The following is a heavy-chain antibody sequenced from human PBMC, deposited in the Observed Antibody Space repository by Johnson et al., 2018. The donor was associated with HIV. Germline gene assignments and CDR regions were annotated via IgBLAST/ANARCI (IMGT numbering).Heavy chain of an antibody. CDR3: AREGQTLVPGPRVAFEI. J-gene: IGHJ3*02. CDR2: ISYDGSNK. Sequence: QVQLVESGGGLVKPGGSLRLSCAAPGFTFSSYAMHWVRQAPGKGLEWVAVISYDGSNKYYADSVKGRFTISRDNSKNTLSLQMNRLRAEDTAVDDVAREGQTLVPGPRVAFEIGGQGTMVTVSS. CDR1: GFTFSSYA. V-gene: IGHV3-30*04. D-gene: IGHD6-6*01.